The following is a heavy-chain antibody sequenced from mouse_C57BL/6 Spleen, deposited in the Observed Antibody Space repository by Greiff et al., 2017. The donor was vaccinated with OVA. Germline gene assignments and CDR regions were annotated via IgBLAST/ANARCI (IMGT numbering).Heavy chain of an antibody. V-gene: IGHV1-82*01. CDR2: IYPGDGDT. CDR1: GYAFSSSW. J-gene: IGHJ4*01. CDR3: ARSEGGAMDY. Sequence: VQLQQSGPELVKPGASVKISCKASGYAFSSSWMNWVKQRPGKGLEWIGRIYPGDGDTNYNGKFKGKATLTADKSSSTAYMQLSSLTSEDSAVYFCARSEGGAMDYWGQGTSVTVSS.